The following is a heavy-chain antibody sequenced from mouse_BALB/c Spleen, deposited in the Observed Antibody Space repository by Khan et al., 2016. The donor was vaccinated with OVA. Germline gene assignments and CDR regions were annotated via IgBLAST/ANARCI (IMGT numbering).Heavy chain of an antibody. Sequence: EVQVVESGGDLVKPGGSLKLSCAASGFTFSTYGMSWVRQIPDKRLEWVATISSGGSYTYYPDSVKGRFTISRDNAKNTLYLQMNSLKSEDTAMYYCARLAYYYNSEGFTYWGQGTLVTVSA. CDR1: GFTFSTYG. J-gene: IGHJ3*01. CDR3: ARLAYYYNSEGFTY. CDR2: ISSGGSYT. V-gene: IGHV5-6*01. D-gene: IGHD1-1*01.